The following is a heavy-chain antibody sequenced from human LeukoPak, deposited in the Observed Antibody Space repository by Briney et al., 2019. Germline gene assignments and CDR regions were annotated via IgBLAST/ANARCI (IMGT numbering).Heavy chain of an antibody. CDR2: ISADNSNT. CDR1: GCAGSDYG. V-gene: IGHV1-18*01. CDR3: TRGTHWFDP. Sequence: ASVKGSCTAAGCAGSDYGISWVRQAPGQGLEWMGRISADNSNTNYAQSLRGRLTMTADTSANTAYMELRSLRSDDTAVYYCTRGTHWFDPWGQGTLVTVSS. J-gene: IGHJ5*02.